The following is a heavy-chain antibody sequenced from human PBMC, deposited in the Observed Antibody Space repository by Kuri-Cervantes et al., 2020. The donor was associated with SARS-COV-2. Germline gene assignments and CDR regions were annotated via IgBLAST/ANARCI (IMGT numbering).Heavy chain of an antibody. D-gene: IGHD1-1*01. J-gene: IGHJ4*02. CDR2: IKQDGSEK. V-gene: IGHV3-7*01. Sequence: GGSLRLSCAASKFNFSRYWTNWVRQAPGKGLEWVANIKQDGSEKYYADSVKGRFTLSRDNAKNMLFLQMNSLRAEDTAVYYCVRDGDHWNFDYWGQGTLVTVSS. CDR1: KFNFSRYW. CDR3: VRDGDHWNFDY.